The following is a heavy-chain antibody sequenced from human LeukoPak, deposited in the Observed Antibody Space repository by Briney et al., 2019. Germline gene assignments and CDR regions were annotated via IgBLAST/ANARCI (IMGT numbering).Heavy chain of an antibody. D-gene: IGHD4-17*01. CDR3: ARNGYGDYTYYYYYMDV. V-gene: IGHV3-7*01. J-gene: IGHJ6*03. Sequence: GGSLRLSCAASGFTFSSYWMSWVRQAPGKGLEWVANIKQDGSEKYYVDSVKGRFTISRDNAKNSLYLQMNSLRAEDTAVYYCARNGYGDYTYYYYYMDVWGKGTTVTISS. CDR1: GFTFSSYW. CDR2: IKQDGSEK.